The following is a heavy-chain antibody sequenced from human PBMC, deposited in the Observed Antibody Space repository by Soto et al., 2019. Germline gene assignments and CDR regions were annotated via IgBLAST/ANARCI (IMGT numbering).Heavy chain of an antibody. CDR2: ISAYNGNT. J-gene: IGHJ4*02. V-gene: IGHV1-18*01. Sequence: ASVKVSCKASGYTFTSYGISWVRQAPGQGLEWMGWISAYNGNTNYAQKLQGRVTMTTDTSTSTAYMELRSLRSDDTAVYYCARFTWSSFYIVVPAATLFYYWGQGTLVTSPQ. CDR1: GYTFTSYG. D-gene: IGHD2-2*01. CDR3: ARFTWSSFYIVVPAATLFYY.